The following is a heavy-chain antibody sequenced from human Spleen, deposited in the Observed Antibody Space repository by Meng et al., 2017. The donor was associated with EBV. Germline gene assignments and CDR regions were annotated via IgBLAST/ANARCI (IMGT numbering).Heavy chain of an antibody. D-gene: IGHD3-10*01. J-gene: IGHJ4*02. CDR2: GHHSGTT. CDR1: GGSISSSDW. Sequence: VDVRESGSGIVKPSGTLSLRCNVAGGSISSSDWWSWVRQPPWKGLEWVGEGHHSGTTNHNPSLKSRVTMSVDKSKNQFSLNLTSVTAADTAVYYCARSSVPMGRPPGYWGQGTLVTVSS. V-gene: IGHV4-4*02. CDR3: ARSSVPMGRPPGY.